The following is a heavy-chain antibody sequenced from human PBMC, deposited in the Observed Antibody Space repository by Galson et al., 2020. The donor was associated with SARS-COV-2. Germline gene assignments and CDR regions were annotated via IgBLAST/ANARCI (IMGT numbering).Heavy chain of an antibody. J-gene: IGHJ6*02. CDR3: ARNNWNDPSDYYYYYGMDV. CDR2: ISSSSSYI. CDR1: GFTFSTYS. V-gene: IGHV3-21*01. D-gene: IGHD1-1*01. Sequence: GESLKNSCAASGFTFSTYSMNWVRQAPGKGLEWVSSISSSSSYINYADSVKGRFTISRDDAKNSLFLQMDSLRAEDTAVYYCARNNWNDPSDYYYYYGMDVWGPGTTVTVSS.